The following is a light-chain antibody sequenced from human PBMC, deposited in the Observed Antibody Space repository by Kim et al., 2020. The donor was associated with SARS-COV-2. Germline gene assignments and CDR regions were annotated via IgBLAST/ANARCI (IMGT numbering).Light chain of an antibody. V-gene: IGKV3-11*01. Sequence: SSGARATLSCRASESVSHNLAWYQQKPGQGPRLLMYDASNRAAGVPARFSGSGSETDFTLTISSLEPEDFAVYYCQLRYNWPPMFIFGQGTKLEI. CDR2: DAS. J-gene: IGKJ2*01. CDR3: QLRYNWPPMFI. CDR1: ESVSHN.